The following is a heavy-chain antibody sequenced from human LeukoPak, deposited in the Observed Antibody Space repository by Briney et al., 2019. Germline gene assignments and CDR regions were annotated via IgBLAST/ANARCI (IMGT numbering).Heavy chain of an antibody. Sequence: PGGSLRLSCAASRFTFSSYNMNWVRQAPGKGLEWVSSISTISTYIYYADSVKGRFTISRDNAKNSLYLQMNSLRAEDTALYYCARGSDLEGGFDYWGQGTLVTVSS. CDR3: ARGSDLEGGFDY. CDR2: ISTISTYI. D-gene: IGHD1-26*01. J-gene: IGHJ4*02. CDR1: RFTFSSYN. V-gene: IGHV3-21*01.